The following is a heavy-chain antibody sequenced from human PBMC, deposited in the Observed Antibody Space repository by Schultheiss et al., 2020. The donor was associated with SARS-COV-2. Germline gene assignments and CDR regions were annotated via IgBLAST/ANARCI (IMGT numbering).Heavy chain of an antibody. J-gene: IGHJ6*02. V-gene: IGHV1-8*01. D-gene: IGHD1-14*01. Sequence: ASVKVSCKASGYTFTSYDINWVRQATGQGLEWMGWMNPNSGNTGYAQKFQGRVTITADESTSTAYMELSSLRSEDTAVYYCARRTGPYGMDVWGQGTTVTVSS. CDR1: GYTFTSYD. CDR2: MNPNSGNT. CDR3: ARRTGPYGMDV.